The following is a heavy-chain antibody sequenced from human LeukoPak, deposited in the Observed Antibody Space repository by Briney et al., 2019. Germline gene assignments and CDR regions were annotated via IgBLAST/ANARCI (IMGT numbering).Heavy chain of an antibody. D-gene: IGHD2-8*01. Sequence: GGSLRLSCAASGFTFSSYAMSWVRQAPGKGLEWVSAISGSGGSTYYADSVKGRFTISRDNSKNTLYLQMNSLRAEDTAVYYCAKDGGPPRGNGISLFDPWGQGTLVTVSS. J-gene: IGHJ5*02. V-gene: IGHV3-23*01. CDR1: GFTFSSYA. CDR2: ISGSGGST. CDR3: AKDGGPPRGNGISLFDP.